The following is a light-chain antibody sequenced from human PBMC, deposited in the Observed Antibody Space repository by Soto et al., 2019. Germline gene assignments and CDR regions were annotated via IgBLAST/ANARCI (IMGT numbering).Light chain of an antibody. J-gene: IGKJ1*01. V-gene: IGKV3-11*01. CDR1: QSVSSN. CDR3: QQRTNWPRVT. Sequence: ETVLTQSPATLSVSPGERATLSCRASQSVSSNLAWYQQKPGQAPTLLIYDASNRATGIPARFGGSGSGTDFTLTISSLEPEDFAIYYCQQRTNWPRVTFGQGTKVDI. CDR2: DAS.